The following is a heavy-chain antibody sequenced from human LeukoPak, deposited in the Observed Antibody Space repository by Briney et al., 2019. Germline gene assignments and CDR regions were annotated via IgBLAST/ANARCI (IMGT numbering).Heavy chain of an antibody. CDR3: ARDLALDYYDSSGLDY. D-gene: IGHD3-22*01. CDR1: GYTFTSYY. J-gene: IGHJ4*02. V-gene: IGHV1-2*02. Sequence: ASVKVSCKASGYTFTSYYMHWVRQAPGQGLEWMGIINPNSGGTNYAQKFQGRVTMTRDTSISTAYMELSRLRSDDTAVYYCARDLALDYYDSSGLDYWGQGTLVTVSS. CDR2: INPNSGGT.